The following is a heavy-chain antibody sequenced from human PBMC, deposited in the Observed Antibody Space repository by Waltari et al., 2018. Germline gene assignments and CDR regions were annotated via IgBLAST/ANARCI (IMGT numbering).Heavy chain of an antibody. V-gene: IGHV4-4*02. J-gene: IGHJ5*02. CDR3: ARAPIVVVPAAPFDP. CDR2: IYHSGGT. D-gene: IGHD2-2*01. Sequence: QVQLQESGPGLVKPSGTLSLTCAVSGGSISSSNWWSWVRQPPGKGLEWIGEIYHSGGTNYNPSLKSRVTISVDKSKNQFSLKLSSVTAADTAVYYCARAPIVVVPAAPFDPWGQGTLVTVSS. CDR1: GGSISSSNW.